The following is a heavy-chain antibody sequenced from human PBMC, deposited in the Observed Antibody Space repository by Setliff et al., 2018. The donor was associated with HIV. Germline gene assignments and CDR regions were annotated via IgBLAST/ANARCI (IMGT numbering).Heavy chain of an antibody. J-gene: IGHJ6*02. CDR3: ARRRVGFDGIDV. CDR2: INPNTGDT. V-gene: IGHV1-2*04. D-gene: IGHD1-26*01. Sequence: ASVKVSCKASGYTFTAYNIQWVRQAPGQGLEWVGWINPNTGDTSYAENLQGWVTLTRDTSISTAYLEVRSDDTAVYYCARRRVGFDGIDVWGQGTTVTVSS. CDR1: GYTFTAYN.